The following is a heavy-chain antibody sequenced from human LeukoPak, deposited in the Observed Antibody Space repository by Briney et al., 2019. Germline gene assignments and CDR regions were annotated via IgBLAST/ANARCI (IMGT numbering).Heavy chain of an antibody. Sequence: GGSLRLSCAASGFTFSSYAMSWVRQAPGKGLEWVSAISGSGGNRYYADSVKGRFTISRDNSKNTLYLQMNSLRAEDTAVYYCAKDYYGSGSYYSYFDYWGQGALVTVSS. V-gene: IGHV3-23*01. CDR2: ISGSGGNR. J-gene: IGHJ4*02. D-gene: IGHD3-10*01. CDR3: AKDYYGSGSYYSYFDY. CDR1: GFTFSSYA.